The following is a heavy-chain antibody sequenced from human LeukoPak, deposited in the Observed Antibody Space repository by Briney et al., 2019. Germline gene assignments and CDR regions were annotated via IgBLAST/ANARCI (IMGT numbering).Heavy chain of an antibody. D-gene: IGHD6-13*01. Sequence: GGSLRLSCEASGFTFSSYWVSWVRQAPGEGLEWVANINEDGNERYYVESVKDRFTVSRDNAKNSQYLQMNSLRAEDTAVYFCATCRSSWYSGWYWGQGALVTISS. V-gene: IGHV3-7*01. J-gene: IGHJ4*02. CDR3: ATCRSSWYSGWY. CDR2: INEDGNER. CDR1: GFTFSSYW.